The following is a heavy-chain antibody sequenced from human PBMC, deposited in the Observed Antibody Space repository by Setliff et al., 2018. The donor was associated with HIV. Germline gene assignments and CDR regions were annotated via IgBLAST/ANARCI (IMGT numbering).Heavy chain of an antibody. CDR3: ARTTILQGSFDL. V-gene: IGHV4-4*07. D-gene: IGHD1-1*01. CDR1: GGSITSFY. CDR2: IYTSGST. J-gene: IGHJ3*01. Sequence: SETMSLTCTVSGGSITSFYWNWIRQPAGRGLEWIGRIYTSGSTNYSPSHKSRVSMSVDKSRNQSSLSLTSVTAADPAVYFCARTTILQGSFDLWGQGTMVTVSS.